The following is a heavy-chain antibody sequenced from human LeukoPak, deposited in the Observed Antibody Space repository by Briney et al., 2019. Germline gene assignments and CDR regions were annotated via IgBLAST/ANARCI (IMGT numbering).Heavy chain of an antibody. J-gene: IGHJ4*02. V-gene: IGHV4-34*01. Sequence: SETLSLTCAVYGGSFSGYYWSWIRQPPGKGLEWIGEINHSGSTNYNPSLKSRVTISVDTSKNQFSLKLSSVTAADTAAYYCASRNRVVPAAFDYWGQGTLVTVSS. CDR2: INHSGST. CDR3: ASRNRVVPAAFDY. D-gene: IGHD2-2*01. CDR1: GGSFSGYY.